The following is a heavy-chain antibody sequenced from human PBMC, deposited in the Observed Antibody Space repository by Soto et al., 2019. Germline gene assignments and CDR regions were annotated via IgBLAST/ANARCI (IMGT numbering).Heavy chain of an antibody. V-gene: IGHV3-23*01. CDR2: ISGSGDNT. Sequence: EVQLLESGGGLVQPGGSLRLSCAASAFTFRNYGMNWVRKAPGKGLEWVSAISGSGDNTYYADSVKGRFTISRDNSKNILYLPLSSLRAEDTAVYSCTTETGHRGPYACWCKGTLVNLSS. D-gene: IGHD4-17*01. J-gene: IGHJ4*02. CDR3: TTETGHRGPYAC. CDR1: AFTFRNYG.